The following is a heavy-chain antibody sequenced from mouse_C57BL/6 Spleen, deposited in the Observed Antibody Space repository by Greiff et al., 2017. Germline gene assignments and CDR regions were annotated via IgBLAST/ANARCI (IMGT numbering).Heavy chain of an antibody. CDR2: INYDGSST. Sequence: DVMLVESAGGLVQPGSSMKLSCTASGFTFSDYYMAWVRQVPEKGLEWVANINYDGSSTYYLDSLKSRFIISRDNAKNILYLQMSSLKSEDTATYYCARDYPGVAYWGQGTLVTVSA. CDR3: ARDYPGVAY. CDR1: GFTFSDYY. V-gene: IGHV5-16*01. J-gene: IGHJ3*01.